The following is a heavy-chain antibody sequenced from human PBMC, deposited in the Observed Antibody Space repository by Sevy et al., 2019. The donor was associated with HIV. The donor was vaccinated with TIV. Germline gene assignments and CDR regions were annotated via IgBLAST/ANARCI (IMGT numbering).Heavy chain of an antibody. CDR2: ISYEGTET. Sequence: GSLRLYCAASGFAFSTHAMHWVRQAPGKGLEWVAVISYEGTETFYAASVEGRFTISRDNSKNMLSLQINSLRPEDTAVYYCARDGGNSVKWYPLYWDHGTLVTVSS. J-gene: IGHJ4*01. V-gene: IGHV3-30-3*01. D-gene: IGHD2-2*01. CDR1: GFAFSTHA. CDR3: ARDGGNSVKWYPLY.